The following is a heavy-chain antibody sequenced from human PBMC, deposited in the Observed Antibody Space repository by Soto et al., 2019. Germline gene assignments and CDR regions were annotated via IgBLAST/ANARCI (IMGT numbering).Heavy chain of an antibody. CDR2: MYHTGNS. CDR1: GGSISSSHW. CDR3: GRLYTVIDA. J-gene: IGHJ5*02. D-gene: IGHD2-2*02. V-gene: IGHV4-4*02. Sequence: QVQLQESGPGLVKPSGTLSLTCAVSGGSISSSHWWTWVRQPPGKGLQWIGEMYHTGNSNYNPSLKSRVSMSVETSQNPFSLRLSSVTAADTAVYFCGRLYTVIDAWGQGMLVTVAS.